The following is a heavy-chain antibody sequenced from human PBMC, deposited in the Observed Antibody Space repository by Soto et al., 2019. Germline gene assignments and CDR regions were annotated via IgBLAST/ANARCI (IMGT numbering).Heavy chain of an antibody. J-gene: IGHJ6*02. CDR2: ISAYNGNT. D-gene: IGHD3-3*01. Sequence: ASVKVSCKASGYTFTSYGISWVRQAPGQGLEWMGWISAYNGNTNYAQKLQGRVTMTTDTPTSTAYMELRSLRSDDTAVYYYAREVWSNCDYYYYGMDVWGQGTTVTVSS. V-gene: IGHV1-18*01. CDR3: AREVWSNCDYYYYGMDV. CDR1: GYTFTSYG.